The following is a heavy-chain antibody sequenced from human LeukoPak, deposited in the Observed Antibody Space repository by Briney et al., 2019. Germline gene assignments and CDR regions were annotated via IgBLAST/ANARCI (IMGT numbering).Heavy chain of an antibody. CDR3: ARLSYYYDTSGYLDY. D-gene: IGHD3-22*01. CDR1: GFTFSSYS. V-gene: IGHV3-21*01. J-gene: IGHJ4*02. Sequence: GGSLRLSCAASGFTFSSYSMNWVRQAPGKGLEWVSSISSSSSYIYYADSVKGRFTISRDNAKNSLYLQMNSLRAEDTAVYYCARLSYYYDTSGYLDYWGQGTLVTASS. CDR2: ISSSSSYI.